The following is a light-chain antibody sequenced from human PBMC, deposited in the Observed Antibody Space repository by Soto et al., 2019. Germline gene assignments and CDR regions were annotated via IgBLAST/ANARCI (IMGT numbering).Light chain of an antibody. CDR3: QQYYNVPIT. CDR1: QDIGNY. V-gene: IGKV1-33*01. CDR2: DAS. Sequence: IQMTQSPSSLSASVGDRVTIPCQASQDIGNYLNWYQQRPGKAPKLLILDASSLDTGVPSRFSGSGSGTDFTFTISSLQSEDIATYYCQQYYNVPITFGQGTRLEIK. J-gene: IGKJ5*01.